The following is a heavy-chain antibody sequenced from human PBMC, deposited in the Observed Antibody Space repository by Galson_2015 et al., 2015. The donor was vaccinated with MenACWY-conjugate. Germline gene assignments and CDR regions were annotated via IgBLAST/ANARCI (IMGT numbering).Heavy chain of an antibody. D-gene: IGHD6-19*01. CDR1: GYTFTSYA. J-gene: IGHJ4*02. CDR2: INAGNGNT. V-gene: IGHV1-3*01. Sequence: SVKVSCKASGYTFTSYAMHWVRQAPGQRLEWMGWINAGNGNTKYSQKFQGRVTITRDTSASTAYMELSSLRSEDTAVYYCARGYSSGWEPLDYWGQGTLVTVSS. CDR3: ARGYSSGWEPLDY.